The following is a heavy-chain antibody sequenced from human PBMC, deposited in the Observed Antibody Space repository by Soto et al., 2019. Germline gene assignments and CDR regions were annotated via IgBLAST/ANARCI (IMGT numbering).Heavy chain of an antibody. V-gene: IGHV3-23*01. CDR2: ISGSGGST. Sequence: GGSLRLSCAASGFTFSSYAMSWVRQAPGKGLEWVSAISGSGGSTYYADSVKGRFTISRDNSKNTLYLQMNSLRAEDTAVYYCAKEMYYYGSGSPVWFDPWGQGTLVTVSS. J-gene: IGHJ5*02. CDR1: GFTFSSYA. CDR3: AKEMYYYGSGSPVWFDP. D-gene: IGHD3-10*01.